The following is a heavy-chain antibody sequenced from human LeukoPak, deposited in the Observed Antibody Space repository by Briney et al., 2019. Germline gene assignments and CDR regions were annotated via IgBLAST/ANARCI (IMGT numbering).Heavy chain of an antibody. CDR3: ARGGFSIAAAGLPRPAADFDY. V-gene: IGHV1-46*01. CDR2: INPSGGSI. J-gene: IGHJ4*02. CDR1: GYTFTSYY. D-gene: IGHD6-13*01. Sequence: GASVKVSCKASGYTFTSYYMHWVRQAPGQGLEWMGIINPSGGSISYAQKFQGRVTMTRDTSTSTVYMELSSLRSEDTAVYYCARGGFSIAAAGLPRPAADFDYWGQGTLVTVSS.